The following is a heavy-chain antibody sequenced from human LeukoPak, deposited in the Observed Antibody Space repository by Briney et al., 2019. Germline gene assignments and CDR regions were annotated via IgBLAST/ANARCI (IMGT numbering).Heavy chain of an antibody. CDR2: IIPILGIA. D-gene: IGHD3-22*01. J-gene: IGHJ4*02. V-gene: IGHV1-69*04. CDR1: GGTFSSYA. Sequence: SVKVSCKASGGTFSSYAISWVRQAPGQGLEWMGRIIPILGIANYAQKFQGRVTITADKSTSTAYMELSSLRSEDTAVYYCARGTYYDSSGYYGGYFDYWGQGTLVTVSS. CDR3: ARGTYYDSSGYYGGYFDY.